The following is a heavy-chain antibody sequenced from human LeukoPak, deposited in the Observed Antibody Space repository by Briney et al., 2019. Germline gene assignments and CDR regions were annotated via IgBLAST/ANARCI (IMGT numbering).Heavy chain of an antibody. CDR3: ARAPSPLAVAGTDY. V-gene: IGHV3-21*01. CDR2: ISSSSSYI. D-gene: IGHD6-19*01. J-gene: IGHJ4*02. CDR1: GFTFSSYS. Sequence: GGSLRLSCAASGFTFSSYSMNWVRQAPGKGLEWVSSISSSSSYIYYADSVKGRFTISRDNAKNSLYLQMNSLRAGDTAVYYCARAPSPLAVAGTDYWGQGTLVTVSS.